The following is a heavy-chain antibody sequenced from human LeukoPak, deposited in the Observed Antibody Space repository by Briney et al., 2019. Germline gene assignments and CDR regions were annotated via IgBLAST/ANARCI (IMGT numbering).Heavy chain of an antibody. CDR2: IYYSGST. J-gene: IGHJ4*02. V-gene: IGHV4-59*01. CDR3: ARMAWTPFYFEY. D-gene: IGHD3/OR15-3a*01. CDR1: GGSISSYY. Sequence: SGTLSLTCTVSGGSISSYYWSWIRQPPGKGLEWIGYIYYSGSTNYNPSLKSRVTISVDTSKNQFSLKMSSVTAADRAVYYCARMAWTPFYFEYWGQGTLVTVSS.